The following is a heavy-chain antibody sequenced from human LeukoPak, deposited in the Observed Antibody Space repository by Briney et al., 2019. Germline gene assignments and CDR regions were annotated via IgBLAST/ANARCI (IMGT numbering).Heavy chain of an antibody. CDR3: AGVGDPGAFDT. D-gene: IGHD3-10*01. V-gene: IGHV3-64*01. Sequence: PGRSLRLSCAAAGFTLRTYSMHWVRQAPGRGLEYVSAINYNEGGTYYANSVKGRFTISRDNSKNTLYLQMGSLRSEDMAVYYCAGVGDPGAFDTWGQGTVVIVSS. J-gene: IGHJ3*02. CDR1: GFTLRTYS. CDR2: INYNEGGT.